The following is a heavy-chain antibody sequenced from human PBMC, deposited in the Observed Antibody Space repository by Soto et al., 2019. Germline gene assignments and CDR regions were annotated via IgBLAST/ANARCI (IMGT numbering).Heavy chain of an antibody. J-gene: IGHJ6*02. CDR3: ASTLAARPSWSGYYYYYGMDV. CDR2: IYYSGST. V-gene: IGHV4-31*02. D-gene: IGHD6-6*01. CDR1: SGGYY. Sequence: SGGYYWSWIRQHPGKGLEWIGYIYYSGSTYYNPSLKSRVTISVDTSKNQFSLKLSSVTAADTAVYYCASTLAARPSWSGYYYYYGMDVWGQGTTVTVSS.